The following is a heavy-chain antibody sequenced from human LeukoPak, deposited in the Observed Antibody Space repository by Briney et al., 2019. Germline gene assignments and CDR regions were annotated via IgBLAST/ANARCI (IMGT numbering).Heavy chain of an antibody. CDR1: GGSFSGYY. CDR2: INHSGST. CDR3: ARSILRFLLSGPSTYYFDY. J-gene: IGHJ4*02. Sequence: KPSETLSLTCAVYGGSFSGYYWSWIRQPPGKGLEWIGEINHSGSTNYNPSLKSRVTISVDTSKNQFSLKLSSVTAADTAVYYCARSILRFLLSGPSTYYFDYWGQGTLVTVSS. D-gene: IGHD3-3*01. V-gene: IGHV4-34*01.